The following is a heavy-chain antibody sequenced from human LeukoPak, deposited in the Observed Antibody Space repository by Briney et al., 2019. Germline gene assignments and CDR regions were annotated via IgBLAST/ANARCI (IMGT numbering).Heavy chain of an antibody. CDR3: AKVGGAGNYPFEAFDM. Sequence: ASVKVSCKASGYTFTDYYIHWVRQAPGQGLEWVGWINPNSGGTNYAQKFQGRVTMTRDTSISTAYMELSRLKSDEAAVYYCAKVGGAGNYPFEAFDMWGQGTLVTVSS. V-gene: IGHV1-2*02. D-gene: IGHD3-22*01. CDR1: GYTFTDYY. CDR2: INPNSGGT. J-gene: IGHJ3*02.